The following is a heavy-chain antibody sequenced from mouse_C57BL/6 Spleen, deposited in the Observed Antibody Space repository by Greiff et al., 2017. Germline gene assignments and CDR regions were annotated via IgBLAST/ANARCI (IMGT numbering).Heavy chain of an antibody. Sequence: QVQLQQPGAELVRPGSSVKLSCKASGYTFTSYWMDWVKQRPGQGLEWIGNIYPSDSETHYNQKFKDKATLTVDKSSSTAYMQLSSLTSEDSAVYYCARGDGYNAMDYWGQGTSVTVSS. D-gene: IGHD2-3*01. CDR3: ARGDGYNAMDY. CDR1: GYTFTSYW. V-gene: IGHV1-61*01. CDR2: IYPSDSET. J-gene: IGHJ4*01.